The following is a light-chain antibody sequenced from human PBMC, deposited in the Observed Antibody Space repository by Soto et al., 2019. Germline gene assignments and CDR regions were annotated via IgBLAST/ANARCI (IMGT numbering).Light chain of an antibody. Sequence: DIQMTQSPSSVSASVGDRVIITCRASQGIASYLAWYQHKPGKAPRLLIYAASGLQSGVPSRFSGSGSGTDFTLKISRVEAEDVGVYYCMQSTHWPPTFGQGTKVDI. J-gene: IGKJ1*01. V-gene: IGKV1-12*01. CDR1: QGIASY. CDR3: MQSTHWPPT. CDR2: AAS.